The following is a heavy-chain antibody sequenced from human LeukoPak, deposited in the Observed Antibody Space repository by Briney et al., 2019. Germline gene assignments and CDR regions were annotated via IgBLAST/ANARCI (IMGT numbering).Heavy chain of an antibody. CDR1: GGSISSSSYY. V-gene: IGHV4-39*01. Sequence: SETLSLTCTVSGGSISSSSYYWGWIRQPPGKGLECIGSIYYSGSTYYNPSLKSRVTISVDTSKNQFSLKLSSVTAADTAVYYCARHAAKEYYFDYWGQGTLVTVSS. D-gene: IGHD3-10*01. CDR3: ARHAAKEYYFDY. J-gene: IGHJ4*02. CDR2: IYYSGST.